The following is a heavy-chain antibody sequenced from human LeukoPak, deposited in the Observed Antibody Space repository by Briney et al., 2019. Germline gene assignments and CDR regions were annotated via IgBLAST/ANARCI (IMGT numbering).Heavy chain of an antibody. CDR1: GFTFSSYG. CDR2: ISGSGGST. J-gene: IGHJ6*03. CDR3: ARDRGIAVAGDYYYYMDV. D-gene: IGHD6-19*01. V-gene: IGHV3-23*01. Sequence: QPGGSLRLSCAASGFTFSSYGMSWVRQAPGKGLEWVSAISGSGGSTYYADSVKGRFTISRDNAKNSLYLQMNSLRAEDTAVYYCARDRGIAVAGDYYYYMDVWGKGTTVTISS.